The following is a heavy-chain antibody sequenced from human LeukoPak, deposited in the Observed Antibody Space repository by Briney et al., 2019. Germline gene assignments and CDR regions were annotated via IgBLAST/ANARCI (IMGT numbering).Heavy chain of an antibody. CDR1: GYSISSGYH. CDR3: ARAPPPYCGGDFYFGY. J-gene: IGHJ4*02. D-gene: IGHD2-21*02. CDR2: IYPRGST. Sequence: SETLSLTCTVSGYSISSGYHWGWIRQPPGKGLKWIGSIYPRGSTYYNPSLKSRVTISVDTSKNQFSLKLNSVTAADTAVYYCARAPPPYCGGDFYFGYWGQGTLVTVSS. V-gene: IGHV4-38-2*02.